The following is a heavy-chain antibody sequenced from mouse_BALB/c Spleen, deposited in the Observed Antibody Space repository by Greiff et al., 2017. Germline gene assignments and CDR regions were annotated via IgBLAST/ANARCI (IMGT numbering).Heavy chain of an antibody. D-gene: IGHD3-1*01. J-gene: IGHJ4*01. CDR2: ISSGSSTI. CDR3: ARSPLGYAMDY. V-gene: IGHV5-17*02. Sequence: EVHLVESGGGLVQPGGSRKLSCAASGFTFSSFGMHWVRQAPEKGLEWVAYISSGSSTIYYADTVKGRFTISRDNPKNTLFLQMTSLRSEDTAMYYCARSPLGYAMDYWGQGTSVTVSS. CDR1: GFTFSSFG.